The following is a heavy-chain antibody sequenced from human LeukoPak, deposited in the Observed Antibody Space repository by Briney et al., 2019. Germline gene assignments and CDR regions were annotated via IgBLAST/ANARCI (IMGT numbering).Heavy chain of an antibody. V-gene: IGHV4-38-2*02. CDR2: IYHSGST. CDR3: ARDYDILTGDDAFDI. J-gene: IGHJ3*02. D-gene: IGHD3-9*01. Sequence: SETLSLTCTVSGYSISSGYYWGWIRQPPGKGLEWIGSIYHSGSTYYNPSLKSRVTISVDTSKNQFSLNLSSVTAADTAVYYCARDYDILTGDDAFDIWGQGTMVTVSS. CDR1: GYSISSGYY.